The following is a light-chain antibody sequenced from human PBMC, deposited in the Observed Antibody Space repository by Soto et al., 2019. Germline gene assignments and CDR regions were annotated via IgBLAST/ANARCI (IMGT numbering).Light chain of an antibody. Sequence: EIVMTQSPATLSVSPGERATLSCRASQSVSNNLAWYQQKPGQAPRLLIYGASTRATGIPARFSGSGSGTEFTLTVSSLQSEDFAGSYCQQYNTGPRTFGQGTKVEIK. CDR2: GAS. CDR1: QSVSNN. J-gene: IGKJ1*01. CDR3: QQYNTGPRT. V-gene: IGKV3-15*01.